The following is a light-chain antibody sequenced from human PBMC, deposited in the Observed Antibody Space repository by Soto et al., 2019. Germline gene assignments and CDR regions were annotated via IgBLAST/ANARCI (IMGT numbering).Light chain of an antibody. J-gene: IGKJ2*01. CDR1: QSLVHSDGNTY. Sequence: EIVMPQTPLFSPVTLGQPASISCRSSQSLVHSDGNTYLNWLHQRPGQPLRLIIPTLSDRFSGVPDRFSGRGAGTDFKLQINRVEAEAVRVYYCVPATHFPYIFGKRTRMEIK. V-gene: IGKV2-24*01. CDR3: VPATHFPYI. CDR2: TLS.